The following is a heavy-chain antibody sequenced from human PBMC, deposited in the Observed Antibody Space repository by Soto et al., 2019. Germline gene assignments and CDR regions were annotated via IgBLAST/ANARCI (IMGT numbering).Heavy chain of an antibody. CDR3: AGGRYGDY. V-gene: IGHV1-18*01. J-gene: IGHJ4*02. CDR1: GYGFTTYG. CDR2: ISAHNGNT. Sequence: QVHLVQSGAEVKKPGASVKVSCKGSGYGFTTYGITWVRQAPGQGLEWMAWISAHNGNTNYAQKLQGRVTVTRDTSTSTSYMELRRLSSDDAAVYYGAGGRYGDYWGQGALVTVSS. D-gene: IGHD1-1*01.